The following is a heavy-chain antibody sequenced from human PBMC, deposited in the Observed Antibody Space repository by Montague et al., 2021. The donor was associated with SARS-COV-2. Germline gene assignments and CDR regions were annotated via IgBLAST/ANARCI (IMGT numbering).Heavy chain of an antibody. D-gene: IGHD3-10*01. Sequence: SETLSLTCTVSGGSISGYYWSWIRQPPGKGLEWIGYIYYSGTTNYNPSLYSRGTISLATSKNQFSLKMTSVTAADTAVYYCARVTWVRGVYADYWGRGTLVTVSS. CDR1: GGSISGYY. J-gene: IGHJ4*02. V-gene: IGHV4-59*01. CDR3: ARVTWVRGVYADY. CDR2: IYYSGTT.